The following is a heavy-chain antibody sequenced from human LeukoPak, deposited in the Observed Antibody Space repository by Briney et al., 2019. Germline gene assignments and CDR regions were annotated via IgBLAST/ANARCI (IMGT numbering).Heavy chain of an antibody. Sequence: PGGSLRLSCAASGFKFDKYWMSWVRQAPGKGLEWVANIKQDGSVKYYVDSVKGRFTISRDNARNSQYLQMNSLRPEDTAVYYCARIGYSSSSFDYWGQGTLVTVSS. CDR2: IKQDGSVK. CDR1: GFKFDKYW. J-gene: IGHJ4*02. V-gene: IGHV3-7*01. CDR3: ARIGYSSSSFDY. D-gene: IGHD6-6*01.